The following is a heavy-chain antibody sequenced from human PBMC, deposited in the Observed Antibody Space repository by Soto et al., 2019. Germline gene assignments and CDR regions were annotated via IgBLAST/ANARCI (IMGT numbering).Heavy chain of an antibody. CDR2: IYHSGST. D-gene: IGHD1-1*01. CDR3: ARDSNDYFGMDV. CDR1: GGSILSGGYS. Sequence: QLQLRESGSGLVKPSQTLSLTCTVSGGSILSGGYSWSWIRQSPARGLEWIGHIYHSGSTYYNPSLGSRVTLSIDGSTNQFSLTLKAATAADAAMYYCARDSNDYFGMDVWGPGTTVIVSS. V-gene: IGHV4-30-2*06. J-gene: IGHJ6*02.